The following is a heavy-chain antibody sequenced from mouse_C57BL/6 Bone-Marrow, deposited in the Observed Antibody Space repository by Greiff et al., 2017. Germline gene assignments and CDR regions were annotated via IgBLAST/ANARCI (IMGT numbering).Heavy chain of an antibody. D-gene: IGHD1-1*01. V-gene: IGHV1-19*01. CDR3: LLGFAY. J-gene: IGHJ3*01. Sequence: EVKLVESGPVLVKPGASVKMSCKASGYTFTDYYMNWVKQSHGKSLEWIGVINPYNGGTSYNQKFKGKATLTVDKSSSTAYMELNSLTSEDSAVYYLLLGFAYWGQGTLVTVSA. CDR2: INPYNGGT. CDR1: GYTFTDYY.